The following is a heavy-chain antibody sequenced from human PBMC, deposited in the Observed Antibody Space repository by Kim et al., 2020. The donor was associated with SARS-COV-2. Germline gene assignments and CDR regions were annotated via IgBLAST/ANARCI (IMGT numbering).Heavy chain of an antibody. V-gene: IGHV4-30-2*05. D-gene: IGHD6-6*01. J-gene: IGHJ4*02. Sequence: NPSLESRVTISVDTSKNHFSLKLSSVTAAGTAVYYCAKDRVKQLVVDYWGQGTLVTVSS. CDR3: AKDRVKQLVVDY.